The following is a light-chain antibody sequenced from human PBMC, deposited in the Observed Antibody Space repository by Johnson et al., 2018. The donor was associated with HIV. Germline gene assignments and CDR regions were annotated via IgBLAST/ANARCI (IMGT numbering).Light chain of an antibody. CDR2: ENT. V-gene: IGLV1-51*02. CDR3: GTWDSSLSALV. J-gene: IGLJ1*01. CDR1: SSNIGNNY. Sequence: QSVLTQPPSVSAAPGQKVTISCSGSSSNIGNNYVSWYQQLPGTAPKLLIYENTKRPSGIPDRFSGSKSGTSATLGITGLQTGDEADYYCGTWDSSLSALVFGTGTKVTAL.